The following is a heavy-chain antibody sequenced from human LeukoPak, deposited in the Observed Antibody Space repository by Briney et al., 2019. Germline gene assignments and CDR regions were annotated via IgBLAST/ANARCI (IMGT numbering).Heavy chain of an antibody. CDR3: ARVVPFSGLDY. V-gene: IGHV4-59*02. J-gene: IGHJ4*02. Sequence: PSETLSLTCSVSNGSVTSSYWSWIRQSPGKGLEWIAYIHYSGNTNYNLSLKSRVTMSVDTSKNQFSLRLSSVTAADTAFYYCARVVPFSGLDYWGQGTLVTVSS. CDR1: NGSVTSSY. CDR2: IHYSGNT. D-gene: IGHD2-8*02.